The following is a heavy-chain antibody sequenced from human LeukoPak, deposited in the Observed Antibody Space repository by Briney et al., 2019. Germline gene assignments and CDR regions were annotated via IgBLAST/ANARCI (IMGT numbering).Heavy chain of an antibody. CDR2: ENQDGTEK. D-gene: IGHD3-10*01. J-gene: IGHJ4*02. CDR3: VTVAKYYYGSETYYFFEH. CDR1: GFTFTTYW. Sequence: PAGGSLRLSCAASGFTFTTYWMSWVRQLPGKGLECVANENQDGTEKYYVDSVKGRFTISRDNAKNSLDLQMNSLRVEDTGIYYCVTVAKYYYGSETYYFFEHWGQGTPVTASS. V-gene: IGHV3-7*01.